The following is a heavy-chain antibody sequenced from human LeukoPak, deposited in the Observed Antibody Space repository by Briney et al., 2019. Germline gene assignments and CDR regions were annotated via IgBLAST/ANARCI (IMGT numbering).Heavy chain of an antibody. CDR2: IYISGST. D-gene: IGHD3-10*01. J-gene: IGHJ4*02. Sequence: SETLSLTCTVAAASISSYDWSWIRQPAGNGLEWIGRIYISGSTNNNPSPKSRVTMSVETSKTQFSLKLSSVTPADPAVVFLAGVGTYYGSGSYSPEYWGQG. CDR3: AGVGTYYGSGSYSPEY. CDR1: AASISSYD. V-gene: IGHV4-4*07.